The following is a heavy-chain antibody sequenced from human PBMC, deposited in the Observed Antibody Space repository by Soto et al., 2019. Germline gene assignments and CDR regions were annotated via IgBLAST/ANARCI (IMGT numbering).Heavy chain of an antibody. V-gene: IGHV3-23*01. J-gene: IGHJ4*02. CDR3: AKTVYYDFWSGPSRFDY. CDR1: GFTFSSYA. D-gene: IGHD3-3*01. Sequence: EVQLLEYGGGLVQPGGSLRLSCAASGFTFSSYAMTWVRQAPGKGLEWVSAISGSGGSTYYADSVKGRFTISRDNSKNTLYLQMNSLRAEDTAVYYCAKTVYYDFWSGPSRFDYWGQGTLVTVSS. CDR2: ISGSGGST.